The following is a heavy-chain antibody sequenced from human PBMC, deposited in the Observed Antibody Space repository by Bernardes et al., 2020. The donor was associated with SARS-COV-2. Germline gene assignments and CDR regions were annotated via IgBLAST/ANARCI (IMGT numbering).Heavy chain of an antibody. J-gene: IGHJ4*02. CDR2: IWYDGSNK. D-gene: IGHD6-13*01. CDR3: ARDGEWYSSSWPGV. V-gene: IGHV3-33*01. Sequence: GGSLRLSCAASGFTFSSYGMHWVRQAPGKGLEWVAVIWYDGSNKYYADSVKGRFTISRDNSKNTLYLQMNSLRAEDTAVYYCARDGEWYSSSWPGVWGQGTLVTVSS. CDR1: GFTFSSYG.